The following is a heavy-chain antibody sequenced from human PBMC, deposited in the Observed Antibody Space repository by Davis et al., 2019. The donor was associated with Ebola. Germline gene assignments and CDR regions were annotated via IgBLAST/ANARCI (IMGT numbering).Heavy chain of an antibody. CDR1: GGSIISNNYW. CDR2: VYHSGST. Sequence: MPSETLSLTCSVSGGSIISNNYWWSWIRQPPGKGLEWIGDVYHSGSTNYNPSLKSRVTLLVDKSKNEFSLKMTSVTAADTAIYYCASLAVAGIGGLDYWGQGSLVTVFS. V-gene: IGHV4-4*02. CDR3: ASLAVAGIGGLDY. J-gene: IGHJ4*02. D-gene: IGHD6-19*01.